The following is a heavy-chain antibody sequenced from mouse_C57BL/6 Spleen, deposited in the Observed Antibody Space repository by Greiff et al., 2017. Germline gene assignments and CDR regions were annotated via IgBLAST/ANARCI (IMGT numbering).Heavy chain of an antibody. V-gene: IGHV1-52*01. CDR1: GYTFTSYW. CDR3: TRGYGSSLGYFDY. D-gene: IGHD1-1*01. Sequence: QVQLKQPGAELVRPGSSVKLSCKASGYTFTSYWMHWVKQRPIQGLEWICNIDPSDSETHYNQKFKDKATLTVDKSYSTAYMQLSSLTSEDSAVYYWTRGYGSSLGYFDYWGQGTTLTVSS. CDR2: IDPSDSET. J-gene: IGHJ2*01.